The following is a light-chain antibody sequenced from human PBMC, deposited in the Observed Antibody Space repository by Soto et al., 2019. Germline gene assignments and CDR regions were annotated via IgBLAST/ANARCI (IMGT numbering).Light chain of an antibody. V-gene: IGKV1-17*01. CDR3: LQHNSYPLT. Sequence: DIQMTQSPSSLSASVGDRVTITCRASKGIRNDLGWYQQKQGKAPKRLIYASSSLQSGVPSRFRGSGSGTEFTRTLSSLQPEDCATSYFLQHNSYPLTFGGGTKVEIK. CDR1: KGIRND. CDR2: ASS. J-gene: IGKJ4*01.